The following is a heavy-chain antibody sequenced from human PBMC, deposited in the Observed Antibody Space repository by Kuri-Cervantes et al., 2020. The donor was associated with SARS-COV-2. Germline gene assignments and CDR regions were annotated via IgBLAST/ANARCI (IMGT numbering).Heavy chain of an antibody. CDR2: IYTSGST. Sequence: SETLSLTCTVSGGSISSYYWHWIRQPAGKGLEWIGRIYTSGSTNYNPSLKSRVTMSVDTSKNQFSLKLSSVTAADTAVYYCARETSTYSSSIDYWGQGTLVTVSS. J-gene: IGHJ4*02. V-gene: IGHV4-4*07. D-gene: IGHD6-6*01. CDR1: GGSISSYY. CDR3: ARETSTYSSSIDY.